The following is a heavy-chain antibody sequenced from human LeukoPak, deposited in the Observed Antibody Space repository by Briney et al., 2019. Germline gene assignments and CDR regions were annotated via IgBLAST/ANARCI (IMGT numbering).Heavy chain of an antibody. J-gene: IGHJ4*02. D-gene: IGHD4-17*01. CDR3: ARAPTVTTNFDY. CDR1: GFTFSSYA. V-gene: IGHV3-66*01. Sequence: GGSLRLSCAASGFTFSSYAMSWVRQAPGKGLEWVSIIYSGGTTFYADSVKDRFTISRDSSKNTLYLQMNSLRAEDTAVYYCARAPTVTTNFDYWGQGTLVTVSS. CDR2: IYSGGTT.